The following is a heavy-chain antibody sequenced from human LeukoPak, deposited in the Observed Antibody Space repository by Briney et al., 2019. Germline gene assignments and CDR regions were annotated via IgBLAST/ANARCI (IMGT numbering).Heavy chain of an antibody. V-gene: IGHV3-30*03. CDR2: ITYDGTDK. J-gene: IGHJ4*02. D-gene: IGHD3-10*01. CDR3: AGSYYNVFDY. Sequence: PGGSLRLSCAASGFTFSNYGIHWVRQAPGKGLEWVAVITYDGTDKYYADSVKGRFTISRDNSKNTLYLQMNSLRAEDTAVYYCAGSYYNVFDYWGRGTLVTVSS. CDR1: GFTFSNYG.